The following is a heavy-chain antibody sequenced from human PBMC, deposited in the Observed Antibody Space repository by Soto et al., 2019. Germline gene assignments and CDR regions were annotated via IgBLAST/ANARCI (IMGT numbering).Heavy chain of an antibody. Sequence: QVQLVESGGGVVQPWRSLRLSCAASGFTFSSYGMHCVRQAPGKGLEWVAVISYDGRNKYYADSVKGRFTISRDNSKNTLYLQMNSLRAEDTSVYYCAKDSAPRFLRSAEVSYGMDVWGQGTTVTVSS. CDR3: AKDSAPRFLRSAEVSYGMDV. CDR2: ISYDGRNK. CDR1: GFTFSSYG. D-gene: IGHD3-3*01. V-gene: IGHV3-30*18. J-gene: IGHJ6*02.